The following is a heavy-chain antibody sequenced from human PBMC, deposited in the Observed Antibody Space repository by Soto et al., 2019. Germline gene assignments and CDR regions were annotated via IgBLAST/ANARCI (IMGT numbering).Heavy chain of an antibody. CDR1: GSAFTNYG. J-gene: IGHJ4*02. CDR2: ISNDGTKK. V-gene: IGHV3-30*03. D-gene: IGHD4-4*01. CDR3: ARDVAMPTGLGLGY. Sequence: GGSLRLSCAASGSAFTNYGFHWVRQAPGKGLEWVAHISNDGTKKFYADSVKGRFTITRDNSETTVYLHLTSLRPDDTALFYCARDVAMPTGLGLGYWGQGTLVTVSS.